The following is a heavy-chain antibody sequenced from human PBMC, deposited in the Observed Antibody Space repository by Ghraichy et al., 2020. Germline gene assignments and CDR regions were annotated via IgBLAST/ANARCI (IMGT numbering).Heavy chain of an antibody. CDR2: VYFTGST. D-gene: IGHD4-17*01. V-gene: IGHV4-59*01. CDR3: ARDRYDYGDSYWYFDL. Sequence: SETLSLTCTVSGGSISPYYWSWHRQTPDKVLEWIGYVYFTGSTNSNPSLKSRVTLSVDTSRNQFSLKLSSVTAADTAVYYCARDRYDYGDSYWYFDLWGRGTLVTVSS. CDR1: GGSISPYY. J-gene: IGHJ2*01.